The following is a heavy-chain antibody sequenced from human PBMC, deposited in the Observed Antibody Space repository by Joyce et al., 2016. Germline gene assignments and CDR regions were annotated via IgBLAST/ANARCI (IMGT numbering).Heavy chain of an antibody. Sequence: VQLVQSEPAVKKPGSSVKVSCKAYGGNFSTYAFSWVRQATGQGLEWMGGISPIVDTRNYAQKVQGRLTVNADQATETAYMEVSSLRADDTGIYYVASDPGPRSVVLTAYPYYFDFWGQGTLVTVSS. V-gene: IGHV1-69*01. CDR2: ISPIVDTR. J-gene: IGHJ4*02. CDR3: ASDPGPRSVVLTAYPYYFDF. CDR1: GGNFSTYA. D-gene: IGHD3-9*01.